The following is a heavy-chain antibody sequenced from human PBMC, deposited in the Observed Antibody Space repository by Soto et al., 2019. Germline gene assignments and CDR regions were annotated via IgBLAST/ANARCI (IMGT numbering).Heavy chain of an antibody. Sequence: KASETLSLTCTVSGGSISSYYWSWIRQAPGKGLEWMGYIYYSGSTNYNPSLKSRVTISVDTSKNQFSLKLSSVTAADTAVYYCESGELRYFDWLLYGPNAAFDIWGQGTMVTVSS. CDR3: ESGELRYFDWLLYGPNAAFDI. J-gene: IGHJ3*02. D-gene: IGHD3-9*01. V-gene: IGHV4-59*01. CDR2: IYYSGST. CDR1: GGSISSYY.